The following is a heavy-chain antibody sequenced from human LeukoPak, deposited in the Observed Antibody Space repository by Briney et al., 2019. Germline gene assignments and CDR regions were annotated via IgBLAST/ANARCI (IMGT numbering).Heavy chain of an antibody. J-gene: IGHJ4*02. CDR3: ATPHFWSDPWGFDY. V-gene: IGHV3-48*01. D-gene: IGHD3-3*02. Sequence: GGSLRLSCAASGFTFSSYSMNWVRQAPGKGLEWVSYISSSSSTIYYADSVKGRFTISRDNAKNSLYLQMNSLRAEDTAVYYCATPHFWSDPWGFDYWGQGTLVTVSS. CDR1: GFTFSSYS. CDR2: ISSSSSTI.